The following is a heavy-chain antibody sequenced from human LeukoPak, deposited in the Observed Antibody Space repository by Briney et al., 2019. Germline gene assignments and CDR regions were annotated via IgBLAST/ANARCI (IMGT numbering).Heavy chain of an antibody. CDR3: ASGIVGATMVSDY. D-gene: IGHD1-26*01. J-gene: IGHJ4*01. V-gene: IGHV4-59*08. Sequence: PSETLSLTCTVSGGSISSYYWSWIRQPPGKGLEWIGYIYYSGSTNYNPSLKSRVTISVDTSKNQFSLKLSSVTAADTAVYYCASGIVGATMVSDYWGHGTLVTVSS. CDR1: GGSISSYY. CDR2: IYYSGST.